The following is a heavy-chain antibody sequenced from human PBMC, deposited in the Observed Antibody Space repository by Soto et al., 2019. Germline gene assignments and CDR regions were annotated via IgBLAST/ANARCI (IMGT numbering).Heavy chain of an antibody. CDR1: GGTFSSYT. CDR2: IIPILGIA. CDR3: ATDYSRSASHYDY. J-gene: IGHJ4*02. D-gene: IGHD6-6*01. V-gene: IGHV1-69*04. Sequence: GASVKVSCKASGGTFSSYTISWVRQAPGQGLEWMGRIIPILGIANYAQKFQGRVTITADKSTSTAYMELSSLRSEDTAVYYCATDYSRSASHYDYWGQGTLVTVYS.